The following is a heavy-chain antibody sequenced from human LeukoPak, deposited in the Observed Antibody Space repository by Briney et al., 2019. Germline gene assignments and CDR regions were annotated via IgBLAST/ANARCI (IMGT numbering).Heavy chain of an antibody. Sequence: GGSLRLSCAASGFTFSNYWMSWVRRAPREGLEWVANIKEDGSEKYYVDSVRGRFTISRDNAKNSLSLQMNSLRAEDTAVYYCVRYTRRYPFDYWGQGTLVTVSS. CDR2: IKEDGSEK. J-gene: IGHJ4*02. D-gene: IGHD2-2*02. CDR1: GFTFSNYW. CDR3: VRYTRRYPFDY. V-gene: IGHV3-7*04.